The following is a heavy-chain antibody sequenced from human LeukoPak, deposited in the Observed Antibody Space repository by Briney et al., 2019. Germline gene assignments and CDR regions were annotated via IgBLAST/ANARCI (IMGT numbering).Heavy chain of an antibody. CDR1: GFTFSSYW. J-gene: IGHJ6*02. CDR2: INSDGSST. D-gene: IGHD1-1*01. CDR3: ASWNPEPYYYYYYGMDV. V-gene: IGHV3-74*01. Sequence: GGSLRLSCAASGFTFSSYWMHWVRQAPGKGLVWVSRINSDGSSTSYADSVKGRFTISRDNARNTLYLQMNSLRAEDTAVYYCASWNPEPYYYYYYGMDVWGQGTTVTVSS.